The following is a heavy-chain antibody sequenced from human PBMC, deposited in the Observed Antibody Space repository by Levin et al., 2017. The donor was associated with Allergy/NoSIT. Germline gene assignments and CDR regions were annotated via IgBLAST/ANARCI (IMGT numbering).Heavy chain of an antibody. V-gene: IGHV3-66*01. CDR3: GAGPFDY. Sequence: GESLKISCAASGFTFSDYYMGWVRQGPGKGLEWVSVIYSGGNTYYADSVKGRFTISRDNSKNTVYLQMNSLRAEDTAVYYCGAGPFDYWGQGTLVTVSS. CDR1: GFTFSDYY. J-gene: IGHJ4*02. CDR2: IYSGGNT.